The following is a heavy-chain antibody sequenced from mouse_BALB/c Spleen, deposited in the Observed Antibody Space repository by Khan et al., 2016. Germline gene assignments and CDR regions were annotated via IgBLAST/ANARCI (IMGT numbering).Heavy chain of an antibody. Sequence: EVELVESGGGLVQPGGSLKLSCAASGFTFSSYGMSWVRQTPDKRLELVATTNSNGGSTYYPDSVKGRFTIYRDNAKSTLYLQMSSLRSEDTAMYYCARMARTINGGQGTTLTVSS. V-gene: IGHV5-6-3*01. D-gene: IGHD2-3*01. J-gene: IGHJ2*01. CDR1: GFTFSSYG. CDR2: TNSNGGST. CDR3: ARMARTIN.